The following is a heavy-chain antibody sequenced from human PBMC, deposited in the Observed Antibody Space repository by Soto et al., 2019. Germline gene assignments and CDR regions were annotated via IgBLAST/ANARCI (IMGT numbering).Heavy chain of an antibody. Sequence: EVQLVESGGGLVQPGGSLRLSCAASGFTFSSYWMSWVRQAPGKGLEWVANIKQDGSEKYYVDSVKGRFTISRDNAKNSLYLQMNSLRAEDTAVYYCARDCQADYSPVDYWGQGTLVTVSS. CDR1: GFTFSSYW. CDR2: IKQDGSEK. J-gene: IGHJ4*02. V-gene: IGHV3-7*05. CDR3: ARDCQADYSPVDY. D-gene: IGHD4-4*01.